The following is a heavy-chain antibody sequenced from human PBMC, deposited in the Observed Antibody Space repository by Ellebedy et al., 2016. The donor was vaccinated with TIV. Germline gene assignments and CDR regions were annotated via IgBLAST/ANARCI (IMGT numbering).Heavy chain of an antibody. CDR1: GYTFTGYY. J-gene: IGHJ4*02. CDR2: INPSGGST. V-gene: IGHV1-46*01. D-gene: IGHD5-24*01. CDR3: ARDGDGYKQFDY. Sequence: AASVKVSCKASGYTFTGYYMHWVRQAPGQGLEWMGIINPSGGSTSYAQKFQGRVTITADESTSTAYMELSSLRSEDTAVYYCARDGDGYKQFDYWGQGTLVTVSS.